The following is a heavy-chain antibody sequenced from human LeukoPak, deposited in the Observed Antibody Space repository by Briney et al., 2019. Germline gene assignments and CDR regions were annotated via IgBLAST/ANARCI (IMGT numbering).Heavy chain of an antibody. J-gene: IGHJ3*02. CDR3: ARVFGIAAAGYAFDI. CDR1: GGTFSSYA. Sequence: GASVKVCCKASGGTFSSYAISWVRQAPGQGLEWMGGIIPIFGTANYAQKFQGRVTITTDESTSTAYMELSSLRSEDTAVYYCARVFGIAAAGYAFDIWGQGTMVTVSS. V-gene: IGHV1-69*05. CDR2: IIPIFGTA. D-gene: IGHD6-13*01.